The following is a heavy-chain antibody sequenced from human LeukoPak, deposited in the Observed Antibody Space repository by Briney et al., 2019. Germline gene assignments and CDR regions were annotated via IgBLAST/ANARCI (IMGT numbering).Heavy chain of an antibody. CDR1: GFTFSSYA. Sequence: TGGSLRLSSAASGFTFSSYAMSWVRQAPGKGLEWVSAISGSGGTTYYADSVKGRFTVSRDNPKNTLYLQMNSLRAEDTAVYYCAKDFVGYSYGAFDCWGQGTLVTVSS. J-gene: IGHJ4*02. CDR3: AKDFVGYSYGAFDC. CDR2: ISGSGGTT. D-gene: IGHD5-18*01. V-gene: IGHV3-23*01.